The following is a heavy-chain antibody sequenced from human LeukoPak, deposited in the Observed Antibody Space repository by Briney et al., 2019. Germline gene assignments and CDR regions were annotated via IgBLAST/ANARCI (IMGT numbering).Heavy chain of an antibody. J-gene: IGHJ4*02. D-gene: IGHD3-22*01. CDR3: ARGRGEYYYDSSGYYVYYFDY. Sequence: SETLSLTCTVSGRSISSYYWSWLRQPAGKGLEWIGRIYTSGCTNYNPSLKSRVTMSVDTSKNQFSLKLSSVTAADTAVYYCARGRGEYYYDSSGYYVYYFDYWGQGTLVTVSS. CDR1: GRSISSYY. CDR2: IYTSGCT. V-gene: IGHV4-4*07.